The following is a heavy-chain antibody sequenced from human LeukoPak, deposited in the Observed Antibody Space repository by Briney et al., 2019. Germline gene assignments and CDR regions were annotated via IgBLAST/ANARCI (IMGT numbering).Heavy chain of an antibody. Sequence: GGSLRLSCVASGFTFSSFPMHWVRQAPGKGLEWVAVISNDEKNKYYADPVKGRFTISRDNSKNTLFLQMNSLRAEDTALYYCARASLTEYFYYYYMDVWGKGTRVTVSS. CDR2: ISNDEKNK. CDR3: ARASLTEYFYYYYMDV. V-gene: IGHV3-30*01. J-gene: IGHJ6*03. D-gene: IGHD3-10*01. CDR1: GFTFSSFP.